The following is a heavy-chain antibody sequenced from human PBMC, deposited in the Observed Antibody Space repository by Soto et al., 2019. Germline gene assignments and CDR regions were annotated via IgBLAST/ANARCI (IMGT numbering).Heavy chain of an antibody. Sequence: DPLSLPCAVAAYSIIGIYHGGLIRQPPGRSLEWIASIFHTGTTYYTPSLKSRVTISVDTSKNQFSLRLSSVTAADAAVYYCAGTDTVGYYQHCGQGNLVTVS. D-gene: IGHD3-3*01. V-gene: IGHV4-38-2*01. CDR1: AYSIIGIYH. CDR2: IFHTGTT. J-gene: IGHJ1*01. CDR3: AGTDTVGYYQH.